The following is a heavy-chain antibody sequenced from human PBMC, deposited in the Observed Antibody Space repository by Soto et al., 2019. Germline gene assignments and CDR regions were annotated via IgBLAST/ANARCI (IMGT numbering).Heavy chain of an antibody. CDR2: ISRGGSS. V-gene: IGHV4-59*01. CDR3: ARGYWFDP. J-gene: IGHJ5*02. CDR1: GGSIFSDD. Sequence: PSETLSLTCTVSGGSIFSDDWTWIRQPPGKGLEWIGYISRGGSSRYAPSLKGRVTFSTDTSKNQVSLKLTYVTVADTAVYYCARGYWFDPWGPGTQVTVSS.